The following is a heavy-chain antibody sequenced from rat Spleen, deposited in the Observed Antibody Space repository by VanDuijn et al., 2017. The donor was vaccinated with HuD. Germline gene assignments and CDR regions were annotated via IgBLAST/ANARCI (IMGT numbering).Heavy chain of an antibody. J-gene: IGHJ4*01. D-gene: IGHD1-12*03. CDR1: GFTFSDYY. CDR3: ARHPYYDGYYGIMDV. CDR2: ISYEGSST. Sequence: EVRLVESGGGLVQPGRSLKLSCAASGFTFSDYYMAWVRQAPKKGLEWVASISYEGSSTYYGDSVKGRFTISRDNAKSTLYLQMDSLRSEDTATFYCARHPYYDGYYGIMDVWGQGASVTVSS. V-gene: IGHV5-22*01.